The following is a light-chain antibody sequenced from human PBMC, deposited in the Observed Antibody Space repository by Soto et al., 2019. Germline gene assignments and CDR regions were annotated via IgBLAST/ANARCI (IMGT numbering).Light chain of an antibody. CDR2: ATS. Sequence: DIQVTQSLSSLSASVGDRVTITCRASQYIFTYLNWYQQRPGQAPNLLIYATSNLQSGVPSRFSGSGSGTDFTLTISSLQPEDFATYYCQHSYSSPTFGQGTKVDIK. V-gene: IGKV1-39*01. CDR3: QHSYSSPT. CDR1: QYIFTY. J-gene: IGKJ2*01.